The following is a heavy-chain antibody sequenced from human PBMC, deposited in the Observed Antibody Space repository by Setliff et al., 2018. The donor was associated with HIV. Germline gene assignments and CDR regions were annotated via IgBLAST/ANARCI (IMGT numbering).Heavy chain of an antibody. D-gene: IGHD6-19*01. J-gene: IGHJ4*02. V-gene: IGHV3-7*01. CDR2: IKQDGSEE. CDR1: GFTFSGAE. CDR3: AKDEGYTYSSGWYSHY. Sequence: GESLKISCAASGFTFSGAEIHWVRQPPGKGLEWVANIKQDGSEEYRVHSVKGRFTISRDNSKNTVYLQMNSLRAEDTAVYYCAKDEGYTYSSGWYSHYWGQGTLVTVSS.